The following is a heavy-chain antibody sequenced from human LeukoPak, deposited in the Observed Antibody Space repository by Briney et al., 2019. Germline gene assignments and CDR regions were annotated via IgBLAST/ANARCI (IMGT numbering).Heavy chain of an antibody. D-gene: IGHD1-1*01. CDR2: IYSDGSI. CDR3: ARDRRRLRGMNGNGDAFDI. J-gene: IGHJ3*02. CDR1: GFSVRSNY. V-gene: IGHV3-53*01. Sequence: AGGSLRLSCAASGFSVRSNYISWVRQAPGKGLEWVSMIYSDGSIFHADSVKGRFTMSRDNSRNTLDLQMNSLRVEGTAVYFCARDRRRLRGMNGNGDAFDIWGQGTMVTVSS.